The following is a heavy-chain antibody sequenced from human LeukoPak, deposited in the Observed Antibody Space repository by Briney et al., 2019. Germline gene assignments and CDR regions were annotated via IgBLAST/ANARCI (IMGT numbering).Heavy chain of an antibody. CDR1: GLTFSSYA. D-gene: IGHD5-24*01. CDR2: ISYDGSND. Sequence: GGSLRLSCAASGLTFSSYAMHWVRQAPGKGLEGVAVISYDGSNDYYADSVKGRFTISRDHSKNTLYLQMNSLRAADTAVYYCARAGWMATISHPLDYWGQGTLVTVSS. V-gene: IGHV3-30-3*01. J-gene: IGHJ4*02. CDR3: ARAGWMATISHPLDY.